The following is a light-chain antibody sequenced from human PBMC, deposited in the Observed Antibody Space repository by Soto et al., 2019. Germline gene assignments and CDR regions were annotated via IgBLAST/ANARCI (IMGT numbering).Light chain of an antibody. CDR3: QQYGNSRWT. CDR1: QSVSSSY. Sequence: EIVLTQSPDTLSLSPGERATLSCRASQSVSSSYLAWYQQTPGQAPRLLIYGTSNRAPGIPDRFSGSGSGTDFTLTISRLEPEDFAVYYCQQYGNSRWTFGQGTKVEIK. CDR2: GTS. J-gene: IGKJ1*01. V-gene: IGKV3-20*01.